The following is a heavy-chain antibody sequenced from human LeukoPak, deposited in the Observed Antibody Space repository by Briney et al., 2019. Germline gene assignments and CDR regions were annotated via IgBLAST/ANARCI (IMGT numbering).Heavy chain of an antibody. V-gene: IGHV4-59*01. Sequence: SETLSLTCTVSGGSISSYYWTWIRQPPGKGLEFIGYIYYSGSTNYNPSLKSRVTISIDTSKNQISLMLTSVTAADTAVYFCARAYDSSGYNDAFTFWGQGTMVTVSS. CDR1: GGSISSYY. CDR3: ARAYDSSGYNDAFTF. J-gene: IGHJ3*01. D-gene: IGHD3-22*01. CDR2: IYYSGST.